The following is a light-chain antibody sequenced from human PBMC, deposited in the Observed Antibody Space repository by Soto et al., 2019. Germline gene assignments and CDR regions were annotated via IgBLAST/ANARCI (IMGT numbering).Light chain of an antibody. J-gene: IGKJ1*01. V-gene: IGKV3-20*01. CDR2: DAR. CDR3: QRYGGSVWT. Sequence: EIVLTQSPGTLSLSPGERVTLSCRASQSVTSNYLAWYQQKPGQAPRLLIYDARTRAAGIPDRFSGSGSGTDFTLTISRLEPEDFAVYYCQRYGGSVWTFGQGTKVEIK. CDR1: QSVTSNY.